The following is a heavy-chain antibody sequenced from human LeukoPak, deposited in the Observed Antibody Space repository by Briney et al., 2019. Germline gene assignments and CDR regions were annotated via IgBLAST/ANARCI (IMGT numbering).Heavy chain of an antibody. Sequence: GGSLRLSCTASRFNFSSYSMHWVRQAPGKGLEWVSSISSSSSYIYYADSVKGRFTISRDNAKNSLYLQMNSLRAEDTAVYYCARDANRYCSSTSCYAGCNYWGQGTLVTVSS. CDR2: ISSSSSYI. D-gene: IGHD2-2*01. CDR3: ARDANRYCSSTSCYAGCNY. V-gene: IGHV3-21*01. J-gene: IGHJ4*02. CDR1: RFNFSSYS.